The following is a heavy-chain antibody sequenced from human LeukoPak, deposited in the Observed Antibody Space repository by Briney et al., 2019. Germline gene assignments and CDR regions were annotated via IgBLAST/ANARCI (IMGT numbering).Heavy chain of an antibody. CDR1: GFTFSSYA. CDR2: ISYDGSDK. CDR3: ATVAGASGLTSWYFDL. J-gene: IGHJ2*01. V-gene: IGHV3-30*04. Sequence: GGSLRLSCAASGFTFSSYAMHWVRQAPGKGLEWVAVISYDGSDKYYADSVKGRFTISRDNSKNTLYLQMNSLRAEDTAVYYCATVAGASGLTSWYFDLWGRGTLVTVSS. D-gene: IGHD3-3*01.